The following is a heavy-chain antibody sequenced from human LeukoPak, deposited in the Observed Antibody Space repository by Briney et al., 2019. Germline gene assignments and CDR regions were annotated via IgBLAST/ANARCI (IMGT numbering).Heavy chain of an antibody. D-gene: IGHD5-12*01. J-gene: IGHJ4*02. V-gene: IGHV3-53*01. CDR3: AKDRGYSGYEVD. Sequence: GGSPRLSCAASGFTVDSNYLSWVRQAPGKGLEWVSTIYTGGNTYYAASVKGRFTISRDNSKNTLYLQMNSLRAEDTAVYYCAKDRGYSGYEVDWGQGTLVTVSS. CDR1: GFTVDSNY. CDR2: IYTGGNT.